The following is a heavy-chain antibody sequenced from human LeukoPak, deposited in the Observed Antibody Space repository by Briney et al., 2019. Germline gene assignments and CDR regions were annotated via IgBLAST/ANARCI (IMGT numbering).Heavy chain of an antibody. D-gene: IGHD2-2*01. J-gene: IGHJ5*02. CDR1: GGSISSHY. CDR3: AGTLVVPAATSWFDP. V-gene: IGHV4-59*11. Sequence: PSETLSLTCTVSGGSISSHYWSWIRQPPGKGLEWIGYIYYSGSTNYNPSLKSRVTISVDTSKNQFSLKLSSVTAADTAVYYCAGTLVVPAATSWFDPWGQGTLVTVSS. CDR2: IYYSGST.